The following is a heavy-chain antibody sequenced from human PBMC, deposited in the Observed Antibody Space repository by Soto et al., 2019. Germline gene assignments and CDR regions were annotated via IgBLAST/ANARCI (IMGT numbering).Heavy chain of an antibody. D-gene: IGHD3-16*01. CDR2: ISWNSGRI. J-gene: IGHJ6*02. Sequence: GGSPRLSCAASGFTFYDYAMYLVRQVPGKGLEGVSGISWNSGRIGYADSVKGRFTISRDNAKNSLYLQMNSLRPEDTALYYCTKARLWGGDGYNSYYYNAMDVWGQGTKVTVSS. CDR3: TKARLWGGDGYNSYYYNAMDV. CDR1: GFTFYDYA. V-gene: IGHV3-9*01.